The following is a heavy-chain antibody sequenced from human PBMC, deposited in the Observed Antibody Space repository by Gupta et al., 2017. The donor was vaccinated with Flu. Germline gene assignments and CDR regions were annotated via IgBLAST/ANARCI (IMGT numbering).Heavy chain of an antibody. J-gene: IGHJ4*03. Sequence: GQLVASGGDMVQPGASLTLSCVGCVLFCNNYWMTWFSQAPGNGLEWVANIQRERINEGFLESVKGRFSISRDTANNAVYLHMNSLGVDDTAVYYCARDLPIGFFDYWGRGTQVTVSS. CDR3: ARDLPIGFFDY. CDR1: VLFCNNYW. D-gene: IGHD3-16*02. V-gene: IGHV3-7*01. CDR2: IQRERINE.